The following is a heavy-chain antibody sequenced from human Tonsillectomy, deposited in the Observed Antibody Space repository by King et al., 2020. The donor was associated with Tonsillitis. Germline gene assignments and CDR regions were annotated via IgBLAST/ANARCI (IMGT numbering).Heavy chain of an antibody. V-gene: IGHV4-39*01. CDR2: IYYSGST. J-gene: IGHJ3*02. CDR1: GGSISSSSYY. CDR3: ASGTMIVVVTGDAFDI. Sequence: QLQESGPGLVKPSETLSLTCTVSGGSISSSSYYWGWIRQPPGKGLEWIGSIYYSGSTYYNPSLKSRVTISVDTSKNQFSLKLSAATAADTAVYYCASGTMIVVVTGDAFDIWGQGTMVTVSS. D-gene: IGHD3-22*01.